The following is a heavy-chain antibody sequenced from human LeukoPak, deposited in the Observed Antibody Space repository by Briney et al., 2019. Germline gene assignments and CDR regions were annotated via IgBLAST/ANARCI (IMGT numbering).Heavy chain of an antibody. CDR1: GGSIGSYY. D-gene: IGHD3-22*01. J-gene: IGHJ4*02. CDR2: VYYTGST. CDR3: ARGRGSDYYDSSGYYSRVFDY. Sequence: SETLSLTCTVSGGSIGSYYWSWIRQPPGKGLEWIGYVYYTGSTSYNPSLKSRVTISVDTSKTQLSLKLSSMTAADTAVYYCARGRGSDYYDSSGYYSRVFDYWGQGTLVTVSS. V-gene: IGHV4-59*01.